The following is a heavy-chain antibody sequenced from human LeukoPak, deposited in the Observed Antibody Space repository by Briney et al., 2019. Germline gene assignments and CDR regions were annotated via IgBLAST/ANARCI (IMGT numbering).Heavy chain of an antibody. CDR1: GGSFSGYY. V-gene: IGHV4-34*01. D-gene: IGHD3-10*01. Sequence: SETLSLTCAVYGGSFSGYYWSWIRQPPGKGLEWIGEINHSGSTNYNPSLKSRVTISVDTSKNQFSLKLSSVTAADTAVYYCARVTTMVRGAIILRGYYFDYWGQGTLVTVSS. CDR2: INHSGST. J-gene: IGHJ4*02. CDR3: ARVTTMVRGAIILRGYYFDY.